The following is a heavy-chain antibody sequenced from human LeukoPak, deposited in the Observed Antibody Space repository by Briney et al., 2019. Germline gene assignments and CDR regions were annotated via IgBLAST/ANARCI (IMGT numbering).Heavy chain of an antibody. Sequence: SETLSLTCAVSGYSISSGYYWGWIRQPPGKGLEWIGSIYHSGSTYYNPSLKSRVTISVDTSKNQFSLKLSSVTAADTAVYYCARQRDVLRFLEWLLHSDYWGQGTLVTVSS. CDR1: GYSISSGYY. J-gene: IGHJ4*02. V-gene: IGHV4-38-2*01. D-gene: IGHD3-3*01. CDR2: IYHSGST. CDR3: ARQRDVLRFLEWLLHSDY.